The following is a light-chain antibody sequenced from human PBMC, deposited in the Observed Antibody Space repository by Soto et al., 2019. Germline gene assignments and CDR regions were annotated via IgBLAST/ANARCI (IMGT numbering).Light chain of an antibody. V-gene: IGKV1-39*01. CDR1: QDISSY. CDR3: QQSYSTPPT. CDR2: AAS. J-gene: IGKJ1*01. Sequence: IQVIKHASSLSASVGDRVTITCRASQDISSYLAWYQQKPGKAPTLLIYAASTLQSGVPSRFSGSGFGTDFTLTISSLQPEDFATYYCQQSYSTPPTFGQGTKVDI.